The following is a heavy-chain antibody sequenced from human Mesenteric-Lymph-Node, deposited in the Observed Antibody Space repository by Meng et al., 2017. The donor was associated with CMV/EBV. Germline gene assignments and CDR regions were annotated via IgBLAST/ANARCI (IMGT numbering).Heavy chain of an antibody. D-gene: IGHD1-26*01. CDR2: ISSSSSYI. J-gene: IGHJ3*02. CDR3: ARDIVGAYGDAFDI. V-gene: IGHV3-21*01. CDR1: GFTFSSYS. Sequence: GGSLRLSCAASGFTFSSYSMNWVRQAPGKGLEWVSSISSSSSYIYYADSVKGRFTISRDNAKNSLYLQMNSLRAEDTAVYYCARDIVGAYGDAFDIWGQGTMVT.